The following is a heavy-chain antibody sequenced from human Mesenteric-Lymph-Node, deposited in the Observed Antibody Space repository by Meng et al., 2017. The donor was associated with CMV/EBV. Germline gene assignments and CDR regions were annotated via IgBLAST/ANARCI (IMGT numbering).Heavy chain of an antibody. CDR2: ISYDGNNK. V-gene: IGHV3-30-3*02. Sequence: GGSLRLSCAASGFTFSSYAMHWVRQAPGKGLEWVALISYDGNNKYYADSVKGRFTVARDNSKNTLYLQMNSLQAEDTAVYYCAKDRQNIIVLPAAAEFDSWGQGTLVTVSS. J-gene: IGHJ4*02. D-gene: IGHD2-2*01. CDR3: AKDRQNIIVLPAAAEFDS. CDR1: GFTFSSYA.